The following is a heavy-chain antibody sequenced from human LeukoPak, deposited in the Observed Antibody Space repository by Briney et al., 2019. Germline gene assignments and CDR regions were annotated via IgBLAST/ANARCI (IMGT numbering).Heavy chain of an antibody. Sequence: SETLSLTCTVSGGSISSSSYYWGWIRQPPGKGLEWIGSIYYSGSTYYNPSLKSRVTISVDTSKNQFSLKLSSVTAADTAVYYCARPYGSGSYSVNNWFDPWGQGTLVTVSS. CDR3: ARPYGSGSYSVNNWFDP. V-gene: IGHV4-39*01. CDR2: IYYSGST. CDR1: GGSISSSSYY. J-gene: IGHJ5*02. D-gene: IGHD3-10*01.